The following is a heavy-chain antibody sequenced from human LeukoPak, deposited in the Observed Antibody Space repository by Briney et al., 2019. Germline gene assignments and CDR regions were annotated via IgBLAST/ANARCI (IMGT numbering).Heavy chain of an antibody. D-gene: IGHD6-19*01. CDR1: GFTFSNYA. V-gene: IGHV3-30-3*01. J-gene: IGHJ4*02. CDR2: ISYDGNNK. CDR3: AREFRGWCFDC. Sequence: PGGSLRLSCAASGFTFSNYAMHWVRQAPGKGLEWVAIISYDGNNKYYADSVKSRFTISRDNSKNTLYLQMNSLREEDTAVYYCAREFRGWCFDCWGQGTLVTVSS.